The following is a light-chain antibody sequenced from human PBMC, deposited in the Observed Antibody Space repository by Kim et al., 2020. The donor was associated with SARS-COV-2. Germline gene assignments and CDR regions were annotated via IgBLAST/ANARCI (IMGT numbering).Light chain of an antibody. CDR2: SNN. CDR3: AACDDGLNGQVV. Sequence: QWATISCSGSRYNIGNNTVHWYQQLPGTAPKLLSDSNNQRPSGVPDRFSGSKSGTSASLAISGLQSEDEADYYCAACDDGLNGQVVFGGGTQLTVL. CDR1: RYNIGNNT. J-gene: IGLJ2*01. V-gene: IGLV1-44*01.